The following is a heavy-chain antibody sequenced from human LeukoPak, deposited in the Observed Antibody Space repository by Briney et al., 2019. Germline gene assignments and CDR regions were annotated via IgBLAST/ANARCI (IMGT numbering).Heavy chain of an antibody. V-gene: IGHV4-38-2*01. J-gene: IGHJ6*03. CDR3: ARQFDSYFYYYLDV. Sequence: PSETLSLTCAVSGHPINSTYYWVWIRQPPGKGLEWIGSLYHPDSTYYNPSLESRVTMSVDTSSNQFSLKLSFVTAADTAVYYCARQFDSYFYYYLDVWGTGTTVTVSS. CDR2: LYHPDST. CDR1: GHPINSTYY. D-gene: IGHD3-10*01.